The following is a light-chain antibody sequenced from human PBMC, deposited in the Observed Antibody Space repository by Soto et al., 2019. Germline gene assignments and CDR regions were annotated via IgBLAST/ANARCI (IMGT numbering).Light chain of an antibody. V-gene: IGLV1-40*01. CDR1: TSNLGAGYD. CDR3: QACDYSLTASV. Sequence: QSVLTQPPSVSGAPGQRVTLSCTGNTSNLGAGYDVHWYQQLPGAAPKLVIFGNRNRPSGVPERFSGSKSGTSASLAITGLQAEDEADYYCQACDYSLTASVFGGGTKLTVL. CDR2: GNR. J-gene: IGLJ3*02.